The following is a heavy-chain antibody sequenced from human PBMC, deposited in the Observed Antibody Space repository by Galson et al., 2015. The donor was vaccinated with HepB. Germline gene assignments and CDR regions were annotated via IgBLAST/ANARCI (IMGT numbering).Heavy chain of an antibody. D-gene: IGHD6-19*01. V-gene: IGHV3-11*01. CDR2: ISSSGSTI. CDR1: GFTFSDYY. J-gene: IGHJ4*02. Sequence: SLRLSCAASGFTFSDYYMSWIRQAPGKGLEWVSYISSSGSTIYYTDSVEGRFTVSRDDAKNSLYLQMSSLRADDTAVYYCVRQIAVAGGACFDYWGQGTLVTVSS. CDR3: VRQIAVAGGACFDY.